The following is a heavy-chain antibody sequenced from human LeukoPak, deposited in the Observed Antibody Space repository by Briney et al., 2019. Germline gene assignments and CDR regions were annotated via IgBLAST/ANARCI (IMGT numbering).Heavy chain of an antibody. CDR1: GGSISSSSYY. D-gene: IGHD1-26*01. CDR2: IYYSGST. V-gene: IGHV4-39*02. J-gene: IGHJ6*03. CDR3: ARDRRVGATTGRYYYYYYMDV. Sequence: SETLSLTCTVSGGSISSSSYYWGWIRQPPGKGLEWIGSIYYSGSTYYNPSLKSRVTISVDTSKNQFSLKLSSVTAADTAVYYCARDRRVGATTGRYYYYYYMDVWGKGTTVTVSS.